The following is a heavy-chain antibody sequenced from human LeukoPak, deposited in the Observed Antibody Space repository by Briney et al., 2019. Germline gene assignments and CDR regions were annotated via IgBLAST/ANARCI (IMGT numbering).Heavy chain of an antibody. CDR2: IKSKTDGGTT. Sequence: GGSLRLSCAASGFTFSNAWMSWVRQAPGKGLEWVGRIKSKTDGGTTDYAAPVKGRFTISRDDSKNTLYLQMNSLKTEDTAVYYCTTGVRLQYLVYYYYYMDVWGKGTTVTVSS. CDR3: TTGVRLQYLVYYYYYMDV. CDR1: GFTFSNAW. V-gene: IGHV3-15*01. J-gene: IGHJ6*03. D-gene: IGHD4-11*01.